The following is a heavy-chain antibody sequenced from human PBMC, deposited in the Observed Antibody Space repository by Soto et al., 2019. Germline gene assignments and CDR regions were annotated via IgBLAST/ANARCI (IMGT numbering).Heavy chain of an antibody. V-gene: IGHV3-21*06. CDR3: ARDQPLSMIVVVGVDDF. CDR2: ISSRGTFI. J-gene: IGHJ4*02. Sequence: GGSLRLSCTVLGFTLTNENMNWVCQAQGKGLEWVWSISSRGTFINYADSVKGRFTIARGNDKGLVYLQINSLRAEDTAVYYCARDQPLSMIVVVGVDDFWGQGTLVTVSS. D-gene: IGHD3-22*01. CDR1: GFTLTNEN.